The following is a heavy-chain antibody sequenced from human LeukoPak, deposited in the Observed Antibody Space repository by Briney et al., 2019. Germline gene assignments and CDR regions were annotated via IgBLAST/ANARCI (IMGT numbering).Heavy chain of an antibody. CDR3: AKDRALGLRTYYFDY. D-gene: IGHD1-14*01. CDR1: GFTFSSYA. CDR2: ISGSGGST. J-gene: IGHJ4*02. Sequence: PGGSLRLSCAASGFTFSSYAMSWVRQAPGKGLEWVSAISGSGGSTYYADSVKGRFTISRDNSKNTLYLQMNSLRAEDTAVYYRAKDRALGLRTYYFDYWGQGTLVTVSS. V-gene: IGHV3-23*01.